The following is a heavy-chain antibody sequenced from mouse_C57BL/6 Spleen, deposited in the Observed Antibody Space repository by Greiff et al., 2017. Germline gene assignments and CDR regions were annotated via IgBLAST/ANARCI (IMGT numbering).Heavy chain of an antibody. CDR2: IYPGDGDT. V-gene: IGHV1-80*01. J-gene: IGHJ4*01. CDR1: GYAFSSYW. D-gene: IGHD4-1*01. Sequence: VKLQESGAELVKPGASVKISCKASGYAFSSYWMNWVKQRPGKGLEWIGQIYPGDGDTNYNGKFKGKATLTADKSSSPAYMQLSSLTSEDSAVYFCARMGGYAMDYWGQGTSVTVSS. CDR3: ARMGGYAMDY.